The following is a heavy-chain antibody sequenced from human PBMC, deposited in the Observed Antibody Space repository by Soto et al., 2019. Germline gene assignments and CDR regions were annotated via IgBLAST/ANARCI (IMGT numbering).Heavy chain of an antibody. V-gene: IGHV4-39*07. Sequence: SETLSLTCTVSGGSISSSSYYWGWIRQPPGKGLEWIGSIYYRGSIYYTPSLKSRITISVDTSKNKFSLKLSSLTAADTAVYYCARDRGWNYYGSGSYYDYWGQGTLVTVSS. CDR2: IYYRGSI. J-gene: IGHJ4*02. CDR1: GGSISSSSYY. CDR3: ARDRGWNYYGSGSYYDY. D-gene: IGHD3-10*01.